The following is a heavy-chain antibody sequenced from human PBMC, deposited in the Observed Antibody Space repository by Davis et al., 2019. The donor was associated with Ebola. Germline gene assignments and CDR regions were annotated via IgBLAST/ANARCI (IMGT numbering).Heavy chain of an antibody. CDR1: GGSISSSSYY. CDR2: IYYSGST. V-gene: IGHV4-39*07. Sequence: PGGSLRLSCTVSGGSISSSSYYWGWIRQPPGKGLEWIGSIYYSGSTYYNPSLKSRVTISVDTSKNQFSLKLSAVTAADTAVYYCAREGILGNVEMDRGAFDIWGQGTMVTVSS. D-gene: IGHD5-24*01. CDR3: AREGILGNVEMDRGAFDI. J-gene: IGHJ3*02.